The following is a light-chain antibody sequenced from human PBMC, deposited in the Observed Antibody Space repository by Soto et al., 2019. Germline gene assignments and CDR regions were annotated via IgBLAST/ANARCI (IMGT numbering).Light chain of an antibody. CDR2: NSY. CDR1: SSNIGSKT. V-gene: IGLV1-44*01. CDR3: SAWDASLNGYV. J-gene: IGLJ1*01. Sequence: QSVLTQPPPASGTPRPRVTISCSGSSSNIGSKTVNWYQQVPGTVPKLLIYNSYQRPSGVPDRFSGSKSGTSASLAISGLQSEDEADYYCSAWDASLNGYVFGTGTKVTVL.